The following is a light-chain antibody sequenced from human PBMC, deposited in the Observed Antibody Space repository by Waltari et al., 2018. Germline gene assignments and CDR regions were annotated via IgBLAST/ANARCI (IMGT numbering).Light chain of an antibody. CDR2: AAS. V-gene: IGKV1-39*01. CDR1: QSISSY. J-gene: IGKJ1*01. Sequence: DIQITQSPSSLSASVGDRVTITCRASQSISSYLNWYQQKPGKAPKLLSYAASSLQSGVPSRFSGSGAGTDFTLTISSLQPEDFATYYCQQSYSTPRFGQGTKVEIK. CDR3: QQSYSTPR.